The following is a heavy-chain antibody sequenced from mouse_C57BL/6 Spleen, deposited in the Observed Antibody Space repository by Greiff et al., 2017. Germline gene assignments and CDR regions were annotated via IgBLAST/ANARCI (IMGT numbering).Heavy chain of an antibody. J-gene: IGHJ4*01. V-gene: IGHV5-16*01. CDR1: GFTFSDYY. Sequence: EVKVVESEGGLVQPGSSMKLSCTASGFTFSDYYMAWVRQVPEKGLEWVANINYDGSSTYYLDSLKSRFIISRDNAKNILYQQMSSLKSEDTATYYCARGGWLLPYAMDYWGQGTSVTVSS. D-gene: IGHD2-3*01. CDR2: INYDGSST. CDR3: ARGGWLLPYAMDY.